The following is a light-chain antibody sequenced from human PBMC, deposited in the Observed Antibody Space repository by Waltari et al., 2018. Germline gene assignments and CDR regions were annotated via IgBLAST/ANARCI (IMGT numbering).Light chain of an antibody. V-gene: IGKV3-20*01. J-gene: IGKJ1*01. CDR1: QSVSSTY. CDR3: QQYGSSPPT. CDR2: GAS. Sequence: ETVLTQSSGTLSLSSGEGATLSCRASQSVSSTYLAWYQQKPGQAPRLLIYGASSRATGIPDRFSGSGSGTDFTLTISSLEPEDFAVYYCQQYGSSPPTFGQGTKVEIE.